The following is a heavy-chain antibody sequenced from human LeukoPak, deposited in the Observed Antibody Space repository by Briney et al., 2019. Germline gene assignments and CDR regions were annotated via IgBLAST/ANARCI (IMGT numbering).Heavy chain of an antibody. CDR3: AREGQLLASNWFDP. CDR2: IYTSGST. Sequence: SETLSLTCTVSGGSISSYYWSWIRQPAGKGLEWIGRIYTSGSTNYNPSLKSRVTMSVDTSKNQFSLKLSSVTAADTAVYYCAREGQLLASNWFDPWGQGTLVTVSS. CDR1: GGSISSYY. J-gene: IGHJ5*02. D-gene: IGHD2-2*01. V-gene: IGHV4-4*07.